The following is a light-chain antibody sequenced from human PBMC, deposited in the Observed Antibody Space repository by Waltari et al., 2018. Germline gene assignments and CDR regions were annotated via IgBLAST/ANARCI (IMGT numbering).Light chain of an antibody. V-gene: IGLV2-14*03. CDR1: SSDIGGSKY. CDR2: DVT. J-gene: IGLJ2*01. Sequence: QSALTQPASVSGSPGQSITISCTGTSSDIGGSKYVSWYQQHPGKVPKVVIFDVTYRPSGVSHRFSGSKSDNTATLTISGLQAEDEADYYCSSYTSGSTLVVFGGGTKLTVL. CDR3: SSYTSGSTLVV.